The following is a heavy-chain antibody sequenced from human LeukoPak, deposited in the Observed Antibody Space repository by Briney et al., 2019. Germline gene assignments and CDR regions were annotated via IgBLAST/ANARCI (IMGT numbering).Heavy chain of an antibody. CDR1: GFTFSSYA. V-gene: IGHV3-30*04. Sequence: GGSLRLSCAASGFTFSSYAMHWVRQAPGKGLEWVAIISYDGSNKYYADSVKGRFTISRDNSKNTLYLQMNSLRAEDTAVYSCARGYSSSPWLAFDLWGQGTMVTVSS. CDR2: ISYDGSNK. J-gene: IGHJ3*01. D-gene: IGHD2-2*01. CDR3: ARGYSSSPWLAFDL.